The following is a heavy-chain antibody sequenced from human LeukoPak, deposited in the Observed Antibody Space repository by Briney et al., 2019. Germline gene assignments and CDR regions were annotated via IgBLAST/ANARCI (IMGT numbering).Heavy chain of an antibody. V-gene: IGHV3-20*04. CDR1: GFTFYDYG. J-gene: IGHJ6*03. CDR2: INGNGVST. Sequence: GGSLRLSCAASGFTFYDYGMSWVRQPPGKGLEWWSGINGNGVSTGYADSVKGRFTTSRENAQNSRYLQINRLIAQDTALYYCARRIPYNSYMDVWGKGTTVTVSS. CDR3: ARRIPYNSYMDV.